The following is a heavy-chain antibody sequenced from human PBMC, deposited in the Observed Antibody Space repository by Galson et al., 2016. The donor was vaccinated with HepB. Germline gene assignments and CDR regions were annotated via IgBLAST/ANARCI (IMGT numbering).Heavy chain of an antibody. Sequence: SLRLSCAASGFTFSSFWMSWVRQAPGKGLEWVANIKQDGSEKHYVASVKGRFTISRDNAGSSLSLQMNSLRGEDTAVYYCATHDCTSTSCAHDYWGHGTLVTVSS. J-gene: IGHJ4*01. D-gene: IGHD2-2*01. CDR3: ATHDCTSTSCAHDY. CDR2: IKQDGSEK. V-gene: IGHV3-7*01. CDR1: GFTFSSFW.